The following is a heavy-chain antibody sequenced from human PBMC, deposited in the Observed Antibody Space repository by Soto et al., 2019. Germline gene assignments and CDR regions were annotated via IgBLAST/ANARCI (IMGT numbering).Heavy chain of an antibody. CDR2: IIPIFATA. D-gene: IGHD6-13*01. J-gene: IGHJ4*02. Sequence: QVQLVQSGAEVKKPGSSVKVSCKASGGSFNNHAISWVRQAPGQGLEWMGGIIPIFATANYAQKFQGRLTIPADESTSTAYMELGSLRSEDTAVYYCARGGVYSSSWADTFDYWGQGTLVTVSS. CDR3: ARGGVYSSSWADTFDY. V-gene: IGHV1-69*12. CDR1: GGSFNNHA.